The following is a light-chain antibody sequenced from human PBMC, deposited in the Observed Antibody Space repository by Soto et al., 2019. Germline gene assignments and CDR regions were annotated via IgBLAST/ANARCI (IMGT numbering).Light chain of an antibody. V-gene: IGLV2-14*01. CDR1: SSDVGAYNY. Sequence: QSALTQPASVSGSPGQSITISCTGTSSDVGAYNYVSWYQHRPGKAPKLLLHEVTNRPSGVSNRFSGSKSGNTASLTISGLRPEDEADYYCAAWDDSLNGPHFVFGSGTKLTVL. CDR3: AAWDDSLNGPHFV. J-gene: IGLJ1*01. CDR2: EVT.